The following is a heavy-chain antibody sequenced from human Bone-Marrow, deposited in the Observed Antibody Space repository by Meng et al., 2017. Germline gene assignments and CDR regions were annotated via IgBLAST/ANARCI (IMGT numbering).Heavy chain of an antibody. CDR1: GGSISSYY. CDR3: ARQATYCGGDCYWAGYYYGMDV. CDR2: IYYSGST. D-gene: IGHD2-21*02. Sequence: SETLSLTCTVSGGSISSYYWSWIRQPPGKGLEWIGYIYYSGSTNYNPSLKSRVTISVDTSKNQFSLKLSSVTAADTAVYYCARQATYCGGDCYWAGYYYGMDVWGQGTTVTVSS. J-gene: IGHJ6*02. V-gene: IGHV4-59*01.